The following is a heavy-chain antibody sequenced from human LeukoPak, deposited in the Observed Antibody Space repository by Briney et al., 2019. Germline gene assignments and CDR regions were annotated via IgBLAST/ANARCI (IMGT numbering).Heavy chain of an antibody. CDR2: ISSSSSYI. CDR3: ARGPSRSGVFYAFDI. D-gene: IGHD3-3*01. J-gene: IGHJ3*02. Sequence: GGSLRLTCAASGFTFSSYRMNWVRQAPGKGLEWVSSISSSSSYIYYADSVKGRFTISRDNAKNSLYLQMNSLRAEDTAVYYCARGPSRSGVFYAFDIWGQGTMVTVSS. CDR1: GFTFSSYR. V-gene: IGHV3-21*01.